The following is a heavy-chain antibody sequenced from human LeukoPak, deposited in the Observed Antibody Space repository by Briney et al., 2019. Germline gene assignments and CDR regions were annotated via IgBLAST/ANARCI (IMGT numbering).Heavy chain of an antibody. D-gene: IGHD6-19*01. CDR3: ARDRSNCFDP. V-gene: IGHV3-30*03. CDR2: ISYDGSNK. Sequence: GGSLRLSCAASGFTFSSYSMNWVRQAPGKGLEWVAVISYDGSNKYYADSVKGRFTISRDISKNTLYLQMSGLRAEDTAVYYCARDRSNCFDPWGQGTLVTVSS. J-gene: IGHJ5*02. CDR1: GFTFSSYS.